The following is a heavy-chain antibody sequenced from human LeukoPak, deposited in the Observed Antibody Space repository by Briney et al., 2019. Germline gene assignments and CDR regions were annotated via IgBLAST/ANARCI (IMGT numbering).Heavy chain of an antibody. Sequence: GESLQISCQGSGYSFTSYWIGCVRQMPGKGLEWMGIIYPGDSDTRYSPSFQGQVTISADKSISTAYLQWSSLKASDTAMYYCARRYDSSGYWPYNWFDPWGQGTLVTVSS. CDR3: ARRYDSSGYWPYNWFDP. CDR1: GYSFTSYW. CDR2: IYPGDSDT. V-gene: IGHV5-51*01. J-gene: IGHJ5*02. D-gene: IGHD3-22*01.